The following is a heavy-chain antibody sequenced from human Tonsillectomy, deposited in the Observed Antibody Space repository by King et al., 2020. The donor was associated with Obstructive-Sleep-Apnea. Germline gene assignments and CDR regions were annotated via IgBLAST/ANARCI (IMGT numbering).Heavy chain of an antibody. CDR2: IHSLGRI. CDR1: GDSLSHFY. D-gene: IGHD1-1*01. CDR3: ARTGTTFFDY. Sequence: VQLQESGPGLVKPSETLSLTCNVSGDSLSHFYWSWIRQPPGKGLEWVGYIHSLGRINYNPSLKSRVTISVDTSKNQVSLRLKSVTAADTAVYYCARTGTTFFDYWGQGILVTVSS. V-gene: IGHV4-59*08. J-gene: IGHJ4*02.